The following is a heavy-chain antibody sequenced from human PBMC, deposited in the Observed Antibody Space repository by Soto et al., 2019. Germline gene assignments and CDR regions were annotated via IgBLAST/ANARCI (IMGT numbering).Heavy chain of an antibody. J-gene: IGHJ4*02. Sequence: QVQLVQSGAEVKKPGASVKVSCKASGYTFTSYAMNWVRQAPGQRLEWMGWINAGNGNTKYSQKFQGRVTITRDTSASTAYMELSSLRSEDTAVYYRAAQNDYGDYRAIDYWGQGTLVTVSS. V-gene: IGHV1-3*01. D-gene: IGHD4-17*01. CDR1: GYTFTSYA. CDR2: INAGNGNT. CDR3: AAQNDYGDYRAIDY.